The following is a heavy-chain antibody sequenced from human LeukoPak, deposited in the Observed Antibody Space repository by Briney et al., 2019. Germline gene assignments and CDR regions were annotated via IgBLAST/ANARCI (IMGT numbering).Heavy chain of an antibody. D-gene: IGHD4-17*01. J-gene: IGHJ4*02. CDR1: GGSFSGYY. CDR2: INHSGST. V-gene: IGHV4-34*01. Sequence: SETLSLTCAVYGGSFSGYYWSWIRQPPGKGLEWFGEINHSGSTNYNPSLKSRVTISVDTSKNQFSLKLSSVTAADTAVYYCGNNYGDDGGNWGQGTLVTVSS. CDR3: GNNYGDDGGN.